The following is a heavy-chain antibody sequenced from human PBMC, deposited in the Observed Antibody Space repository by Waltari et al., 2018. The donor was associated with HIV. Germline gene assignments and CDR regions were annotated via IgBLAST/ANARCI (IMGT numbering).Heavy chain of an antibody. CDR1: GFIFDDYG. J-gene: IGHJ4*02. CDR3: ARSRGWKSIDVDC. CDR2: INWNGGST. D-gene: IGHD1-1*01. V-gene: IGHV3-20*04. Sequence: EVHLVESGGGVVRPGGSLRLSCVASGFIFDDYGMNWVRQVAGKGRKGVSIINWNGGSTENADSVKGQCTIYKDSTKNSLYLQKNSLRAEDTALYYCARSRGWKSIDVDCWGQGTLVSVSS.